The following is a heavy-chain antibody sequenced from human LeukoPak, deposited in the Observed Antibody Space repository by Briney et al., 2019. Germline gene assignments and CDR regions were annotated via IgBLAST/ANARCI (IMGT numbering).Heavy chain of an antibody. D-gene: IGHD3-22*01. V-gene: IGHV4-59*01. J-gene: IGHJ5*02. Sequence: SETLSLTCTVSGVSISSYYWSWIRQPPGKGLEWIGYIYYSGSTNYNPSLKSRVTISVDTSKNQFSLKLSSVTAVDTAVYYCARDHYYDSSGLNWFDPWGQGTLVTVSS. CDR2: IYYSGST. CDR3: ARDHYYDSSGLNWFDP. CDR1: GVSISSYY.